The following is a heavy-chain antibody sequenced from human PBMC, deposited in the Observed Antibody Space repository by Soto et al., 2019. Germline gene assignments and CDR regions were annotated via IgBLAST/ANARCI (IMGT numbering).Heavy chain of an antibody. Sequence: GGSLRRSCAASGFTFSSYGMHWVRQAPGKGLEWVAVISYDGSNKYYADSVKGRFTISRDNSKNTLYLQMNSLSAEDTAVYYCAKGEVEYDFWSGYYSDYYYYGMDVWGQGTTVTVSS. J-gene: IGHJ6*02. CDR1: GFTFSSYG. CDR3: AKGEVEYDFWSGYYSDYYYYGMDV. D-gene: IGHD3-3*01. CDR2: ISYDGSNK. V-gene: IGHV3-30*18.